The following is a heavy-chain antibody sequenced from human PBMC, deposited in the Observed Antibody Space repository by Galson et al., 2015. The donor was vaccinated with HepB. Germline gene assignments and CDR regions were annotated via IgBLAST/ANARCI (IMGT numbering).Heavy chain of an antibody. CDR2: INPNNGGT. J-gene: IGHJ4*02. CDR3: VRGSGSGWYYFDY. Sequence: SVKVSCKASGYTFTGYYMHWVRQAPGQGLEWMGRINPNNGGTNYEQKSQGRVTMTRDTSISTVYMELSRLRSDDTAVYYCVRGSGSGWYYFDYWGQGTLVTVSS. CDR1: GYTFTGYY. V-gene: IGHV1-2*06. D-gene: IGHD6-19*01.